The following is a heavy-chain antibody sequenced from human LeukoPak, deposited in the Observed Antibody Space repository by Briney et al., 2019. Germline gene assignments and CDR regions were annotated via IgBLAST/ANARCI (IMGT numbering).Heavy chain of an antibody. Sequence: SETLSLTCAVYGGSFSGYYWSWIRQPPGKGLEWIGEINHSGSTNYNPSLKSRVTISVDTSKNQSSLKLSSVTAADTAVYYCARDSITMIDYWGQGTLVTVSS. CDR3: ARDSITMIDY. CDR1: GGSFSGYY. CDR2: INHSGST. V-gene: IGHV4-34*01. J-gene: IGHJ4*02. D-gene: IGHD3-22*01.